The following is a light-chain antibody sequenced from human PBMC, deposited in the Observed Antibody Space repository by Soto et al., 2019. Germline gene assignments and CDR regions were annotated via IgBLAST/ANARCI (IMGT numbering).Light chain of an antibody. CDR1: QSIGGY. Sequence: DIQMTQSPSSLSASVGDRVTITCRASQSIGGYLNWYQKKPGKAPRLLIFAASSLQSGVPSRFSGSGSGTEFTLTISSLQPEDFATYYCQQRNSYPITFGQGTRLEIK. CDR2: AAS. CDR3: QQRNSYPIT. J-gene: IGKJ5*01. V-gene: IGKV1-17*01.